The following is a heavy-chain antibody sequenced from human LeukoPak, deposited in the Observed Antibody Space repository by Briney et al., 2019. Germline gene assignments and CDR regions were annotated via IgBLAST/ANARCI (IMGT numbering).Heavy chain of an antibody. CDR2: IWYDGSNK. CDR1: GFTFSSYG. Sequence: PGRSLRLSCAASGFTFSSYGMHWGRQAPGKGLEWGAVIWYDGSNKYYADSVKGRFTISRDNSKNTLYLQMNSLRAEDTAVYYCASDILTGLDAFDIWGQGTMVTVSS. D-gene: IGHD3-9*01. J-gene: IGHJ3*02. CDR3: ASDILTGLDAFDI. V-gene: IGHV3-33*01.